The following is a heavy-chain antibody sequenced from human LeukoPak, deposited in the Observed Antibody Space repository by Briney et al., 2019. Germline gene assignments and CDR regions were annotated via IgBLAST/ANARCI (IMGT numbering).Heavy chain of an antibody. CDR3: ARDEGGSTRPPPAYNWFDP. Sequence: SETLSLTCTVSGGSISSYYWSWIRQPAGKGLEWIGRVYSSGATDYNPSLKSRVTMSVDTSKNHFSLKLSSVTAADTAIYYCARDEGGSTRPPPAYNWFDPWGQGTLVTVSS. CDR1: GGSISSYY. D-gene: IGHD1-1*01. CDR2: VYSSGAT. V-gene: IGHV4-4*07. J-gene: IGHJ5*02.